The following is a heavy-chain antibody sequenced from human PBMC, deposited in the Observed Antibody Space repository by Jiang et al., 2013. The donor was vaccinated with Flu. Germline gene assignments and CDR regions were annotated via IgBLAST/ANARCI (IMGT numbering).Heavy chain of an antibody. CDR1: GDSISSSSYY. Sequence: GPGLVKPSETLSLTCTVSGDSISSSSYYWGWIRQPPGKGLEWIGSIYYSGSTYYNPSLKSRVTISVDTSKNQFSLKLSSVTAADTAVYYCARGGSGRSLRAFDIWGQGTMVTVSS. V-gene: IGHV4-39*01. CDR2: IYYSGST. J-gene: IGHJ3*02. D-gene: IGHD3-10*01. CDR3: ARGGSGRSLRAFDI.